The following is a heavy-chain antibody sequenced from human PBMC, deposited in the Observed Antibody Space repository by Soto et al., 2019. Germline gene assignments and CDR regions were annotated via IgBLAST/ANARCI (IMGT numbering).Heavy chain of an antibody. V-gene: IGHV1-3*05. D-gene: IGHD4-17*01. CDR2: INAGNGNT. Sequence: QVQLVQSGAEEKKPGASVKVSCKASGYTFTSYAMHWVRQAPGQRLEWMGWINAGNGNTIYSQKFRGRVTITRDTSASTAYMELSSLRSEDMAVYFCASESYGGEFDYGGQGTLVTVSS. J-gene: IGHJ4*02. CDR3: ASESYGGEFDY. CDR1: GYTFTSYA.